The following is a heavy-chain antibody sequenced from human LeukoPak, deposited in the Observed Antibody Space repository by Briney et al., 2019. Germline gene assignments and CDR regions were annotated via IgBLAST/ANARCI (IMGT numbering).Heavy chain of an antibody. Sequence: SQTLSLTCTVSGGSISSGGYYWSWIRQPAGKGLEWIGRVYSSGSTNYNPSLKSRVTISVDTSKNQFSLKLSSVTAADTAVYYCARVLWYMDVWGKGTTVTISS. J-gene: IGHJ6*03. CDR3: ARVLWYMDV. CDR2: VYSSGST. V-gene: IGHV4-61*02. D-gene: IGHD3-16*01. CDR1: GGSISSGGYY.